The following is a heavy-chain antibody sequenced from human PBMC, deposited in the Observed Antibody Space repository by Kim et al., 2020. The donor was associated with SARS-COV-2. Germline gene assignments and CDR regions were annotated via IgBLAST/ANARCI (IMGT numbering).Heavy chain of an antibody. J-gene: IGHJ6*02. CDR2: IYYSGST. V-gene: IGHV4-59*01. D-gene: IGHD1-26*01. CDR3: VRDLQVVGANYYYYGMDV. Sequence: SETLSLTCTVSGGSISSYYWSWIRQPPGKGLEWIGYIYYSGSTNYNPSLKSRVTISVDTSKNQFSLKLSSVTAADTAVYYCVRDLQVVGANYYYYGMDVWGQGTTVTVSS. CDR1: GGSISSYY.